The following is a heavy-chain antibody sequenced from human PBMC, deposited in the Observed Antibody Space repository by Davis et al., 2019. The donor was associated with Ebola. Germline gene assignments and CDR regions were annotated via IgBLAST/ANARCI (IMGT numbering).Heavy chain of an antibody. CDR1: GGTFSSFR. CDR2: IIPFIGIG. CDR3: ARDVVQYYYDSSGYSIRNKHFDY. Sequence: SVKVSCKASGGTFSSFRISWVRQAPGQGLEWMGRIIPFIGIGDYAPKFRGRVTITADKFTNTVYMELRSLRSDDTAVYYCARDVVQYYYDSSGYSIRNKHFDYWGQGTLVTVSS. J-gene: IGHJ4*02. V-gene: IGHV1-69*04. D-gene: IGHD3-22*01.